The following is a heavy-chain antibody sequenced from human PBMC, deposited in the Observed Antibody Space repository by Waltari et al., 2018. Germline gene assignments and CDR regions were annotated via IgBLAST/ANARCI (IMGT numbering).Heavy chain of an antibody. Sequence: QLQLQESGPGLVKPSETLSLTCTVSDGPISSSSYYWGWIRQPPGKGLEWIGSIYYSGSTYYNPSLKSRVTISVDTSKNQFSLKLSSVTAADTAVYYCARHNIVATYYGMDVWGQGTTVTVSS. CDR3: ARHNIVATYYGMDV. CDR1: DGPISSSSYY. J-gene: IGHJ6*02. V-gene: IGHV4-39*01. D-gene: IGHD5-12*01. CDR2: IYYSGST.